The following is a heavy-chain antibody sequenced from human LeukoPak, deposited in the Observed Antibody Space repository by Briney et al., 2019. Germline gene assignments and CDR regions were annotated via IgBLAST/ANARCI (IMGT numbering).Heavy chain of an antibody. CDR2: VDNDGSGS. CDR3: ARGGFSHGFDL. D-gene: IGHD2/OR15-2a*01. V-gene: IGHV3-74*01. Sequence: GGSLRLSCAASGFTFSSYYMHWVRQAPGKGLVWVSRVDNDGSGSIYADSVKGRFTTSRDNAKNTVFLQMNSLRVEDTAVYYCARGGFSHGFDLWGQGTRVTVFS. CDR1: GFTFSSYY. J-gene: IGHJ4*02.